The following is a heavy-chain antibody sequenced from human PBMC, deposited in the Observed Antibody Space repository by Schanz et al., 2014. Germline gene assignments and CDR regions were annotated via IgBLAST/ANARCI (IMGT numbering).Heavy chain of an antibody. J-gene: IGHJ6*02. V-gene: IGHV3-33*06. Sequence: QVQLVESGGGVVQPGRSLKLSCAASGFTFNDYAMHWVRQAPGKGLEWVAVIWYDGNNKFYADSVKGRFTISRDNSKNTLYLQRNSLRAEDTAVYYCVKDLQRELLRDDHYYGMDVWGQGTTVTVSS. D-gene: IGHD1-26*01. CDR3: VKDLQRELLRDDHYYGMDV. CDR2: IWYDGNNK. CDR1: GFTFNDYA.